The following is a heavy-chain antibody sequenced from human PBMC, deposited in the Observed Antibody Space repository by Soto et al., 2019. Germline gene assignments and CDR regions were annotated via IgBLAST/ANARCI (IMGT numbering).Heavy chain of an antibody. Sequence: PVESLRLSCRTYEGRFISYVIAYVRQIPGKGLEWMGIIFPSDSDTRYSPSFQGQVTISADRSTSTVFLQWASLKASDTAVYFCARKDKSGYFNWFDPWGQGTLVSVSS. CDR2: IFPSDSDT. D-gene: IGHD3-22*01. V-gene: IGHV5-51*01. J-gene: IGHJ5*02. CDR3: ARKDKSGYFNWFDP. CDR1: EGRFISYV.